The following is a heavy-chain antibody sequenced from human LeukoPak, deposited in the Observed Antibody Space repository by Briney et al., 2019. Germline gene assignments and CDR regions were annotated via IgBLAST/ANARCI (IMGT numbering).Heavy chain of an antibody. CDR2: IYTSGST. V-gene: IGHV4-4*07. CDR3: ARVLTGPGVDAFDI. J-gene: IGHJ3*02. Sequence: SETLSLTCTVSGGSISSYYWSWIRQPAGKGLEWIGRIYTSGSTNYNPSLKRRVTMSVDTSKNQFSLKLSSVTAANTAVYYCARVLTGPGVDAFDIWGQGTMVTVSS. CDR1: GGSISSYY. D-gene: IGHD3-9*01.